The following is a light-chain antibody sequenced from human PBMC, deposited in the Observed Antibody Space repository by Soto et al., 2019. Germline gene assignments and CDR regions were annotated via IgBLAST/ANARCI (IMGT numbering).Light chain of an antibody. J-gene: IGKJ2*01. CDR1: QSISSW. CDR2: KVS. Sequence: DIQMTQSPSTLSASVGDRVTITCRASQSISSWLAWYQQKPGKAPKILIYKVSNLESGVPSRFSGSGSGTEFTLNISSLQSDDFATSYCQQYTSYPVTFGQGTKLAIK. V-gene: IGKV1-5*03. CDR3: QQYTSYPVT.